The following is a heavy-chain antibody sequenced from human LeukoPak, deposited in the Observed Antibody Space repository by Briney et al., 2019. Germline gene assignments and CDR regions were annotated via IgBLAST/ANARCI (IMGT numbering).Heavy chain of an antibody. V-gene: IGHV1-18*01. D-gene: IGHD5-18*01. J-gene: IGHJ4*02. CDR1: GYTFTSYG. CDR2: ISAYNGNT. CDR3: ARVGGGYSYGYFPFDY. Sequence: ASVKVSCKASGYTFTSYGISWVRQAPGQGLEWMGWISAYNGNTNYAQKLQGRVTMTTDTSTSTAYMELRSLRSDDTAVYYCARVGGGYSYGYFPFDYWGQGTLVTVSS.